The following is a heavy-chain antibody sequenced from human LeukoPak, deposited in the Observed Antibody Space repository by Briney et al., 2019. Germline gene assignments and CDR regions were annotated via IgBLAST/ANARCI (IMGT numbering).Heavy chain of an antibody. J-gene: IGHJ4*02. D-gene: IGHD3-16*02. V-gene: IGHV1-2*02. CDR2: INPNSGGT. CDR3: ARGLRGLRLGELSLLGY. Sequence: GASVKVSCKASGGTFSSYAISWVRQAPGQGLEWMGWINPNSGGTNYAQKFQGRVTMTRDTSISTAYMELSRLRSDDTAVYYCARGLRGLRLGELSLLGYWGQGTLVTVSS. CDR1: GGTFSSYA.